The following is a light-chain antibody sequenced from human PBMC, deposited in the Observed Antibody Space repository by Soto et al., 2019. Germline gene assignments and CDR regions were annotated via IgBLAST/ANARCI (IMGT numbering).Light chain of an antibody. CDR3: SSYTSSSTYV. Sequence: QSVLTQPASVSGSPGQSITISCTGTSSYIRGYDYVSWYQQHPGKAPKLMICEVSNRPSGVSHRFSGSKSGNTASLTISGLQADDEGDYYCSSYTSSSTYVFGTGTKVTVL. V-gene: IGLV2-14*01. CDR2: EVS. CDR1: SSYIRGYDY. J-gene: IGLJ1*01.